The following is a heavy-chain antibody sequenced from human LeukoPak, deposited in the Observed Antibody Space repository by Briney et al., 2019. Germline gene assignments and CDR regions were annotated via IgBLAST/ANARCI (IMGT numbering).Heavy chain of an antibody. CDR2: ISSNGGST. J-gene: IGHJ6*03. CDR3: ARDALVATAYYYYYYMDV. CDR1: GFTFSSYA. D-gene: IGHD5-12*01. Sequence: GGSLRLSCAASGFTFSSYATHWVRQAPGKGLEYVSAISSNGGSTYYANSVKGRFTISRDNSKNTLYLQMGSLRAEDMAVYYCARDALVATAYYYYYYMDVWGKGTTVTVSS. V-gene: IGHV3-64*01.